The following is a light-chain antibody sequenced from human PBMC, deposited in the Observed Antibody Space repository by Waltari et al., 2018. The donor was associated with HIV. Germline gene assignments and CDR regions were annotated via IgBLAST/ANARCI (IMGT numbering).Light chain of an antibody. Sequence: DSQMTQSPSSLSASVGDRVTITCRASQSINTYLNWYHQQPGKAPKLLIYAASNLQTGVPSRFSGSGSVTDFTLTINSLQPEDLGIYYCQQSYSTPGTFGQGTKVEIK. CDR1: QSINTY. J-gene: IGKJ1*01. CDR3: QQSYSTPGT. CDR2: AAS. V-gene: IGKV1-39*01.